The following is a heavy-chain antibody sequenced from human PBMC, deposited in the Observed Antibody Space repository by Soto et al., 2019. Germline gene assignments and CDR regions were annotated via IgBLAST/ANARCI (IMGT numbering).Heavy chain of an antibody. D-gene: IGHD5-12*01. Sequence: KTSETLSLTCTVSGGSISSSSYYWGWIRQPPGKGLEWIGEISHSGSNYYNPSLRSRVSMSVDTSKSHFSLILNSVTAADTAVYYCAKSARGRWLSFWGQGTLVTVSS. CDR3: AKSARGRWLSF. J-gene: IGHJ4*02. V-gene: IGHV4-39*02. CDR1: GGSISSSSYY. CDR2: ISHSGSN.